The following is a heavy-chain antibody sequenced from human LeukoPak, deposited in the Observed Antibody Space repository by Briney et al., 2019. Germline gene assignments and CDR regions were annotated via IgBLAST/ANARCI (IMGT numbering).Heavy chain of an antibody. CDR3: ARGDRNVVVVAATLDY. CDR1: GYTFTSYG. Sequence: ASVKVSCKASGYTFTSYGISWVRQAPGQGLEWMGWISAYNGNTNYAQKLQGRVTMTTDTSTSTAYMELRSLRSDDTAVYYCARGDRNVVVVAATLDYWGQGTLVTVSS. V-gene: IGHV1-18*01. CDR2: ISAYNGNT. J-gene: IGHJ4*02. D-gene: IGHD2-15*01.